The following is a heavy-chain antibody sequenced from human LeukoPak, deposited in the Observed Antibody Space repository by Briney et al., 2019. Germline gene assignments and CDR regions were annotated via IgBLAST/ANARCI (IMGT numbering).Heavy chain of an antibody. D-gene: IGHD4-23*01. V-gene: IGHV1-69*06. J-gene: IGHJ4*02. CDR3: ALTLTTPHYLDS. CDR1: VTTPRIYA. CDR2: IITFSGAA. Sequence: ASVKVSCKASVTTPRIYALTWVRQAPGQGLEWMARIITFSGAANYAQRFQGRVTVTADRSANTAYMDLGSLTSGDTATYFCALTLTTPHYLDSWGQGTLVIVS.